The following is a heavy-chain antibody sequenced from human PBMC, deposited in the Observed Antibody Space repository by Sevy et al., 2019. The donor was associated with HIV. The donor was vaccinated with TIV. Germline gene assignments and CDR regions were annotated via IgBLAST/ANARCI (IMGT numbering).Heavy chain of an antibody. Sequence: GGSLRLSCAASGFTFSSYSMNWVRQAPGKGLEWVSYISSSSSTIYYADSVKGRFTISRDHAKNSLYLQMNSLRDEDTAVYYCARDRGSSSWTHFDYWGQGTLVTVSS. CDR3: ARDRGSSSWTHFDY. CDR1: GFTFSSYS. J-gene: IGHJ4*02. D-gene: IGHD6-13*01. V-gene: IGHV3-48*02. CDR2: ISSSSSTI.